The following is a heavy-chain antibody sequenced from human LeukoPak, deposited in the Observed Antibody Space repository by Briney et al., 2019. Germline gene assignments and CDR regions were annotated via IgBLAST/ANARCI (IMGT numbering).Heavy chain of an antibody. CDR3: AKDIGYYIHFDQ. D-gene: IGHD2-15*01. J-gene: IGHJ4*02. V-gene: IGHV3-43D*04. CDR1: GFIFDNYA. Sequence: PGGSLRLSCSASGFIFDNYAMHWVRQIPRKGLEWVSLISWNSDRIVYVDSVKGRFTISRDNDANYVYLQMNNLRPEDSALYYCAKDIGYYIHFDQWRQGTLVTVSS. CDR2: ISWNSDRI.